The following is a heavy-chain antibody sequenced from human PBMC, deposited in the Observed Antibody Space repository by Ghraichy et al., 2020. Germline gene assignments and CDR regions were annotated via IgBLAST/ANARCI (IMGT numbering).Heavy chain of an antibody. D-gene: IGHD3-3*01. CDR2: ISAYNGNT. CDR3: ARTRTDDFWTIISRDYYYYYMDV. V-gene: IGHV1-18*01. Sequence: ASVKVSCKAAGYTFTSYGISWVRQAPGQGLEWMGWISAYNGNTNYAQKLQGRVTMTTDTSTSTAYMELRSLRSDDTAVYYCARTRTDDFWTIISRDYYYYYMDVWGKGTTVTVSS. J-gene: IGHJ6*03. CDR1: GYTFTSYG.